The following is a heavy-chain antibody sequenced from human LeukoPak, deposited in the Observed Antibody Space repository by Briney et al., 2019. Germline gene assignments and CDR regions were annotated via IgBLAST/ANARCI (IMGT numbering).Heavy chain of an antibody. D-gene: IGHD1-7*01. J-gene: IGHJ5*02. Sequence: GGSLRLSCAASGFTFDDYAMHWVRQAPGKGLEWVSGISWNSGSIGYADSVKGRFTISRDNAKNSLYLQMNSLRAEDTALYHCAKAYRPNWNYLSWFDPWGQGTLVTVSS. CDR2: ISWNSGSI. V-gene: IGHV3-9*01. CDR3: AKAYRPNWNYLSWFDP. CDR1: GFTFDDYA.